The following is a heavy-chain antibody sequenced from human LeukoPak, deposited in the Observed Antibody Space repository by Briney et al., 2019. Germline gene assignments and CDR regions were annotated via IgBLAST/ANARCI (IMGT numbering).Heavy chain of an antibody. CDR1: GFTFSNAW. V-gene: IGHV3-15*01. Sequence: RPGGSLRLSCAASGFTFSNAWMSWARQAPGKGLEWVGRIKSKTDGGTTDYAAPVKGRFTISRDDSKNTLYLQMNSLKTEDTAVYYCTIAIGAPYYDFWSGYYDYYYGMDVWGQGTTVTVSS. D-gene: IGHD3-3*01. J-gene: IGHJ6*02. CDR3: TIAIGAPYYDFWSGYYDYYYGMDV. CDR2: IKSKTDGGTT.